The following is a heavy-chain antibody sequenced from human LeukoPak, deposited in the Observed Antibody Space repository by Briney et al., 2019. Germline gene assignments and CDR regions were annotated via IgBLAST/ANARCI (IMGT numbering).Heavy chain of an antibody. CDR1: GGSISNYY. Sequence: SETLSLTCTVSGGSISNYYWNWIRQPPGKGLEWIGYIYYSGTTNYNPSLKSRVSMSVDTSKNQSSLKLSSVTAADTAVYYCARLPAALDAFDIWGQGTMATVSS. CDR3: ARLPAALDAFDI. CDR2: IYYSGTT. V-gene: IGHV4-59*01. D-gene: IGHD2-2*01. J-gene: IGHJ3*02.